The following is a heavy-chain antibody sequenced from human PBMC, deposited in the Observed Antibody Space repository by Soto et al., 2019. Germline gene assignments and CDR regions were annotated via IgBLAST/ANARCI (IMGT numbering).Heavy chain of an antibody. D-gene: IGHD2-2*01. V-gene: IGHV3-7*05. J-gene: IGHJ6*02. CDR3: ARDGVVVPADQHSHYYVMYV. Sequence: EVQLVESGGGWVQPGGSLRLSCAASGFTFSSYWMSWVRQAPGKGLEWVANIKQDGSEKYYVDSVKGRFTISRDNAKNLLYVQMNRLRAEDSAVYYCARDGVVVPADQHSHYYVMYVWGQVTTVTVSS. CDR2: IKQDGSEK. CDR1: GFTFSSYW.